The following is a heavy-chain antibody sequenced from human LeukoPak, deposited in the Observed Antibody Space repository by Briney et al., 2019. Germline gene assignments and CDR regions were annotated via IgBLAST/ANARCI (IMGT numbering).Heavy chain of an antibody. CDR1: GGTLSSYS. Sequence: ASVKVSCKASGGTLSSYSISWVRQAPGQGLEWMGGITPIFGTANFAQRFQDRVTITTDESTSTAHMELSSLRSEDTAVYYCASLPDRYSYGYAYSFGYWGQGTLVTVSS. J-gene: IGHJ4*02. D-gene: IGHD5-18*01. V-gene: IGHV1-69*05. CDR2: ITPIFGTA. CDR3: ASLPDRYSYGYAYSFGY.